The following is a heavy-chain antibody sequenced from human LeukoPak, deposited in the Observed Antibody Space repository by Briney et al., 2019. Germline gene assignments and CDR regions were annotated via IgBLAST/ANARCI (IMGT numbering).Heavy chain of an antibody. V-gene: IGHV3-23*01. CDR1: GFTFSRYA. CDR2: ISGSGDNT. D-gene: IGHD3-22*01. Sequence: RGSLRLSCAVSGFTFSRYAMSWVRQAPGKGLEWVSGISGSGDNTYYADSVKGRFTISRDNSKNTLYLHMNSLRAEDTAVYYCAKEGDSSGYYSADDAFDIWGPGTMVTVSS. J-gene: IGHJ3*02. CDR3: AKEGDSSGYYSADDAFDI.